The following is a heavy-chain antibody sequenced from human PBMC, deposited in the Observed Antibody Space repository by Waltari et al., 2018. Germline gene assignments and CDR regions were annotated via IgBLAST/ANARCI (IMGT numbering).Heavy chain of an antibody. V-gene: IGHV4-38-2*01. J-gene: IGHJ4*02. CDR3: ARASWWFGELLSPAFDY. Sequence: QVQLQESGPGLVQPSEPLSLTCAVSGYSISSGYYWGWIRTPPGKGLEWIGSIYHDGSTYYNPSLKSRVTISVDTSKNQFSLKLSSVTAADTAVYYCARASWWFGELLSPAFDYWGQGTLVTVSS. CDR2: IYHDGST. CDR1: GYSISSGYY. D-gene: IGHD3-10*01.